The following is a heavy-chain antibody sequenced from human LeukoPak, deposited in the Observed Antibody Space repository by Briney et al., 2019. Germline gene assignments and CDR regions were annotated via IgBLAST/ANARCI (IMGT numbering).Heavy chain of an antibody. D-gene: IGHD6-13*01. J-gene: IGHJ4*02. Sequence: GTSLRLSCAASGFTFSSYGMHWVRQAPGKGPEWVAVISGDGSLKYYPDSVRGRFTISRDNSKNTLYLQMNSLRAEDTAVYYCAKDRSSWYYPFDYWGQGTLVTASS. CDR3: AKDRSSWYYPFDY. V-gene: IGHV3-30*18. CDR2: ISGDGSLK. CDR1: GFTFSSYG.